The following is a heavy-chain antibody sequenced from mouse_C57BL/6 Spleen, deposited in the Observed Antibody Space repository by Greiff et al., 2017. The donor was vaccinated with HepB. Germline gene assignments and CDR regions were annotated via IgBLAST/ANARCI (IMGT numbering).Heavy chain of an antibody. CDR1: GFSLTSYG. D-gene: IGHD1-1*01. V-gene: IGHV2-2*01. Sequence: VKLMESGPGLVQPSQSLSISCTVSGFSLTSYGVHWVRQSPGKGLEWLGVIWSGGSTDYNAAFISRLSISKDNSKSQVFFKMNSLQADDTAIYYCARGVVAPRWYFDVWGTGTTVTVSS. CDR2: IWSGGST. J-gene: IGHJ1*03. CDR3: ARGVVAPRWYFDV.